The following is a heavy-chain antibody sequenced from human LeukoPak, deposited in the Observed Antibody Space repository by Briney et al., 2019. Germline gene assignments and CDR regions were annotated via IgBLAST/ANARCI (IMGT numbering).Heavy chain of an antibody. CDR1: GFTFSSYW. Sequence: GGSLRLSCAASGFTFSSYWMHWVRQAPGKGLVWVSRINTDGSSTSYADSVKGRFTISRDNAKNTLYLQMNSLRAEDTAVYYCARDKVYYDSSGYYRTQEYAFDIWGQGTMVTVTS. J-gene: IGHJ3*02. D-gene: IGHD3-22*01. V-gene: IGHV3-74*01. CDR3: ARDKVYYDSSGYYRTQEYAFDI. CDR2: INTDGSST.